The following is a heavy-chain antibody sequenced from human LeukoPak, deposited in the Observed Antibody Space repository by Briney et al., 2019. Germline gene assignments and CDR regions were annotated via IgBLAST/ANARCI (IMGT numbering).Heavy chain of an antibody. CDR1: GFTFSNYA. D-gene: IGHD3-9*01. CDR3: AKDRLRTLTTYDILTGYPFDY. V-gene: IGHV3-23*01. J-gene: IGHJ4*02. Sequence: GGSLRLSCAASGFTFSNYAMSWVRQAPGKGLEWVSSISGSGGSTYYVDSVKGRFTISRDNSKNTLHLQMNSLRAEDTAVYYCAKDRLRTLTTYDILTGYPFDYWGQGTLVTVSS. CDR2: ISGSGGST.